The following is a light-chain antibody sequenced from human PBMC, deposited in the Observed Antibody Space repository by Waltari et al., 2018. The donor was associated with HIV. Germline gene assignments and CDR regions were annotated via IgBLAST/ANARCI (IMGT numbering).Light chain of an antibody. J-gene: IGKJ2*01. V-gene: IGKV1-39*01. CDR1: QSISTN. CDR3: QQSYSSPQT. CDR2: AAS. Sequence: DFQMTQSPSPLSASVGDSVTITCRASQSISTNLNWYQQKPGKAPKLLIYAASSLQSGVPSRFSGSGSGTDFTLTISSLQPEDFATYYCQQSYSSPQTFGQGTKLQI.